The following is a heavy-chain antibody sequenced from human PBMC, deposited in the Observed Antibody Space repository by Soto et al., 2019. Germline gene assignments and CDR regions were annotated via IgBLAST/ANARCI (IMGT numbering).Heavy chain of an antibody. Sequence: GASVKVSCKASGYTFTSYGMRWVRQAPGQGLEWMGWISAYNGNTKYAQKFQGRVTITRDTSASTAYVELSNLRSEDTAVYYCARAREEYDFWSGPTYGMDVWGQGTTVTVSS. J-gene: IGHJ6*02. D-gene: IGHD3-3*01. CDR1: GYTFTSYG. V-gene: IGHV1-18*01. CDR3: ARAREEYDFWSGPTYGMDV. CDR2: ISAYNGNT.